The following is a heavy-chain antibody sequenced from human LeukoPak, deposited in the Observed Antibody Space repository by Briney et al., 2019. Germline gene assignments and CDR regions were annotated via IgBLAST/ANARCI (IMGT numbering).Heavy chain of an antibody. CDR2: ISYDGSNK. J-gene: IGHJ6*03. CDR3: ARDLYYYCYYMDV. Sequence: GGSLRLSCAASGFTFSSYAMHWVRQAPGKGLEWVAVISYDGSNKYYADSVKGRFTISRDNSKNTLYLQMNSLRAEDTAVYYCARDLYYYCYYMDVWGKGTTVTVSS. V-gene: IGHV3-30*01. CDR1: GFTFSSYA.